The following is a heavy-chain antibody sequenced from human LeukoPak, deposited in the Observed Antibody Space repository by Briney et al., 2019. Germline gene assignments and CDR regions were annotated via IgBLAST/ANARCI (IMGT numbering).Heavy chain of an antibody. V-gene: IGHV3-72*01. Sequence: GGSLRLSCAASGFTFSDHYMDWVRQAPGKGLEWVGRTRNKANSYTTEYAASVKGRFTISRDDSKNSLYLQMNSLETEDTAVYYCATTSAYCGGDCYWRGYYFDYWGQGTLVTVSS. D-gene: IGHD2-21*02. CDR1: GFTFSDHY. CDR3: ATTSAYCGGDCYWRGYYFDY. CDR2: TRNKANSYTT. J-gene: IGHJ4*02.